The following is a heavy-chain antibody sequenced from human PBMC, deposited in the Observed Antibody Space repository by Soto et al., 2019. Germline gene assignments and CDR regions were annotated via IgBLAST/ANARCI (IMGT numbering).Heavy chain of an antibody. D-gene: IGHD6-19*01. Sequence: SETLSLTCTVSGGSISSNYWSWIRQPPGKGLEWTGYIYYTGSTNYNPSLKSRVTISVDTSKNQFSLKLSAVTAADTAVYYCARVGRSSGWSYYFDYWGQGTLVTVSS. J-gene: IGHJ4*02. CDR2: IYYTGST. CDR3: ARVGRSSGWSYYFDY. CDR1: GGSISSNY. V-gene: IGHV4-59*01.